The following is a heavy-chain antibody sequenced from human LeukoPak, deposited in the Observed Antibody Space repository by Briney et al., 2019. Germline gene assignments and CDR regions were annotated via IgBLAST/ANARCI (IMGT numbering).Heavy chain of an antibody. J-gene: IGHJ4*02. CDR2: IIPILGIA. V-gene: IGHV1-69*04. D-gene: IGHD2-2*01. CDR1: GGTFSSYA. Sequence: SVKVSCKASGGTFSSYAISWVRQAPGQGLEWMGRIIPILGIANYAQKFQGRVTMTRDTSISTAYMELSRLRSDDTAVYYCARGQVVPAATFPDYWGQGTLVTVSS. CDR3: ARGQVVPAATFPDY.